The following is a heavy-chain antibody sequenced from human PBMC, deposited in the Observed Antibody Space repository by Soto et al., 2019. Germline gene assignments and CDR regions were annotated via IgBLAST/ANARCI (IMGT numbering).Heavy chain of an antibody. CDR3: AKGSTEYSSGWYGAFDI. CDR1: GFTFSSYA. Sequence: GGSLRLSCAASGFTFSSYAMSWVRHAPGKGLEWVSAISGSGGSTYYADSVKGRFTISRDNSKNTLYLQMNSLRAEDTAVYYCAKGSTEYSSGWYGAFDIWGQGTMVTVSS. CDR2: ISGSGGST. V-gene: IGHV3-23*01. J-gene: IGHJ3*02. D-gene: IGHD6-19*01.